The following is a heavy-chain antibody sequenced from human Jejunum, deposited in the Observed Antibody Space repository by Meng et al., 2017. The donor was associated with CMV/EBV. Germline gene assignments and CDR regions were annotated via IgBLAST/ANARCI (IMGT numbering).Heavy chain of an antibody. Sequence: GFTLSSHAMHWVRKAPGKGLEWVAVTSYDGNSQYYTDSVKGRFTISRDNSDNMLYLHMNSLRADDTALYYCARDGGGFNSSPFDRWGQGTLVTVSS. CDR2: TSYDGNSQ. CDR3: ARDGGGFNSSPFDR. D-gene: IGHD3-16*01. J-gene: IGHJ4*02. CDR1: GFTLSSHA. V-gene: IGHV3-30*04.